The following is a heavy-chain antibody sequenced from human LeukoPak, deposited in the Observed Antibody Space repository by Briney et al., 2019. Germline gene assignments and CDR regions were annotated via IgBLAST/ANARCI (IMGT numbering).Heavy chain of an antibody. CDR2: IRYDGSNK. CDR1: GFTFSSYG. Sequence: GGSLRLSCAASGFTFSSYGMHWVRQAPGKGLEWVAFIRYDGSNKYYADSVKGRFTISRDNSKNTLYLQMKSLRAEDTAVYYCATNIVVVPAAIFAFDIWGQGTMVTVSS. CDR3: ATNIVVVPAAIFAFDI. D-gene: IGHD2-2*02. J-gene: IGHJ3*02. V-gene: IGHV3-30*02.